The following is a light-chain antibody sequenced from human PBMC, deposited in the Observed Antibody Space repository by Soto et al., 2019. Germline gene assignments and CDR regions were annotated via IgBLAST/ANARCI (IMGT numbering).Light chain of an antibody. CDR3: QSFDTRLNSVV. CDR1: SSNIGAGYD. V-gene: IGLV1-40*01. CDR2: GNN. Sequence: QSVVTQPSSVSGAPGQRVTISCTGSSSNIGAGYDVHWYQQFPGRAPKLLIYGNNNRPSGVPDRISGSKSGTSASLDITGLQAEDEADYYCQSFDTRLNSVVFGGGTKLTVL. J-gene: IGLJ2*01.